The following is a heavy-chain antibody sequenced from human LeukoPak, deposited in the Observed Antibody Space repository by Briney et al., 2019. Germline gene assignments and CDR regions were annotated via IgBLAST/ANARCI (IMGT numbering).Heavy chain of an antibody. CDR2: ISHDGSNK. V-gene: IGHV3-30*18. J-gene: IGHJ4*02. D-gene: IGHD5-12*01. Sequence: PGGSLRLSCAASGFTFNSYDMHWVRQAPGKGLEWVAVISHDGSNKYYVDSEKGRFTISRDNSKNTLYLQMSSLRAEDTAVYYCAKDGLRRFFDYWGQGTLVTVSS. CDR1: GFTFNSYD. CDR3: AKDGLRRFFDY.